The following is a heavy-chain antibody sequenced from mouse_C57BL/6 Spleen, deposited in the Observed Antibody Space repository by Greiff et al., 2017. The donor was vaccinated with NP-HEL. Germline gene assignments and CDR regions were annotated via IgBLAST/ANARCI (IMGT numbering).Heavy chain of an antibody. CDR3: ARKDGYYGKYYAMDY. Sequence: VQLQQPGTELVKPGASVKLSCKASGYTFTSYWMHWVKQRPGQGLEWIGNINPSNGGTNYNEKFKSKATLTVDKSSSTAYMQLSSLTSEDSAVYYCARKDGYYGKYYAMDYWGQGTSVTVSS. D-gene: IGHD2-3*01. CDR1: GYTFTSYW. V-gene: IGHV1-53*01. J-gene: IGHJ4*01. CDR2: INPSNGGT.